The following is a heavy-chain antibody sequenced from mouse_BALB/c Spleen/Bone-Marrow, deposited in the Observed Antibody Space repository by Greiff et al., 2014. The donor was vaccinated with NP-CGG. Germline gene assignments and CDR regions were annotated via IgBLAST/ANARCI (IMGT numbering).Heavy chain of an antibody. D-gene: IGHD2-2*01. CDR2: INPSNGGT. Sequence: VQLQQSGPEVVKPGASVKISCKTSGYTFTEYTMHWVKQSHGKSLEWIGGINPSNGGTTYNQKFKGKATLTVDKSSSTAYMELRSLTSEDSAVYYCARSYGYESSWFAYWGQGTLVTVSA. CDR1: GYTFTEYT. V-gene: IGHV1-18*01. CDR3: ARSYGYESSWFAY. J-gene: IGHJ3*01.